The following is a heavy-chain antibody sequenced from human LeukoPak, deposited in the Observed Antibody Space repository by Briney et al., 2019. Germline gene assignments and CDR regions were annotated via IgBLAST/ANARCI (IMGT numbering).Heavy chain of an antibody. V-gene: IGHV3-49*03. CDR2: IRSKAYGGTT. CDR1: GFTFGDYA. J-gene: IGHJ5*02. D-gene: IGHD5-12*01. CDR3: TRDQDVAEFEWFDP. Sequence: PGGSLRLSCTASGFTFGDYAMSWFRQAPGKELEWVGFIRSKAYGGTTEYAASVKGRFTISRDDSKSIAYLQMNSLKTEDTAVHYCTRDQDVAEFEWFDPWGQGTLVTVSS.